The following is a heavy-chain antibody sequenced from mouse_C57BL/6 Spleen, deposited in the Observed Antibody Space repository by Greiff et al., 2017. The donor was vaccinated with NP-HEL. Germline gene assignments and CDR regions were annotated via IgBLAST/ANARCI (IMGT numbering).Heavy chain of an antibody. CDR2: IYPGNSDT. V-gene: IGHV1-5*01. D-gene: IGHD1-1*01. CDR1: GYTFTSYW. Sequence: EVQLQQSGTVLARPGASVKMSCKTSGYTFTSYWMHWVKQRPGLGLEWIGAIYPGNSDTSYNQKFKGKAKLTAVTSASTAYMELSSLTNEDSAVYYCTRGDYGSSWSFSFAYWGQGTLVTVSA. J-gene: IGHJ3*01. CDR3: TRGDYGSSWSFSFAY.